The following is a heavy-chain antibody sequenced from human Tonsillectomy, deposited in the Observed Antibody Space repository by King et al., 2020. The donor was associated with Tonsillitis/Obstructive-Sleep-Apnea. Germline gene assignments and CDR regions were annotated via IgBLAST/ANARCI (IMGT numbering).Heavy chain of an antibody. V-gene: IGHV3-30*04. CDR1: GFTFSSYA. CDR3: AREGPGEWELPTPAFDV. D-gene: IGHD1-26*01. J-gene: IGHJ3*01. Sequence: VQLVESGGGVVQPGRSLRLSCAASGFTFSSYAMHWVRQAPGKGLEWVAVISFDGSNKYYADSVKGRFTISRDNSKNTLYLQMNSLRPEDTAVYYCAREGPGEWELPTPAFDVWGQGTMVTVSS. CDR2: ISFDGSNK.